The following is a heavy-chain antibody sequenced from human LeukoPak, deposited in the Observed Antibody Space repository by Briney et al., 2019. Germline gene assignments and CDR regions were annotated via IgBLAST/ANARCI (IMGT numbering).Heavy chain of an antibody. J-gene: IGHJ3*02. Sequence: SETLSLTCTVSGGSINNYYWNWIGQPPGKGLEWIGYIYYSGSTNYNPSLKSRVTISVDTSKNQFSLKLSSVTAADTAVYYCARDGVTYDAFDIWGQGTMVTVSS. CDR1: GGSINNYY. CDR2: IYYSGST. D-gene: IGHD2-21*02. V-gene: IGHV4-59*01. CDR3: ARDGVTYDAFDI.